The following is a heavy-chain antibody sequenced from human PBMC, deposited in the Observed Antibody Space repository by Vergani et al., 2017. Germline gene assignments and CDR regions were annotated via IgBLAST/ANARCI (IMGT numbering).Heavy chain of an antibody. CDR1: GFTFSSYW. D-gene: IGHD5-12*01. J-gene: IGHJ6*02. V-gene: IGHV3-74*01. Sequence: EVQLVESGGGLVQPGGSLRLSCAASGFTFSSYWMHWVRQAPGNGLVWVLRINSDGSSTSYADSVKGRFTISRDNAKNTLYLQMNSLRAEDTAVYYCARERAIVATDGMDVWGQGTTVTVSS. CDR3: ARERAIVATDGMDV. CDR2: INSDGSST.